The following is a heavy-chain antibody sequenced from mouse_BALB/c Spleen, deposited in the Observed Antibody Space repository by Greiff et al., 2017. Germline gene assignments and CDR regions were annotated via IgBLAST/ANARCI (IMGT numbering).Heavy chain of an antibody. CDR1: GYTFTSYW. J-gene: IGHJ2*01. Sequence: VQLQHSGAELAKPGASVKMSCKASGYTFTSYWMHWVKQRPGQGLEWIGYINPSTGYTEYNQKFKDKATLTADKSSSTAYMQLSSLTSEDSAVYYCARRNYFYYWGQGTTLTVSS. V-gene: IGHV1-7*01. CDR2: INPSTGYT. CDR3: ARRNYFYY.